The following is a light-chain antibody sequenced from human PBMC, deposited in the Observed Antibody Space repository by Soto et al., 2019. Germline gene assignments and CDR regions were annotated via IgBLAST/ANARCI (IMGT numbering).Light chain of an antibody. CDR2: SNN. CDR3: ATWDDSLNGWV. V-gene: IGLV1-44*01. J-gene: IGLJ3*02. Sequence: QSVLTQPPSASGTPGQRVTISCSGSSSNIGINAVSWYQQLPGTAPKVLIYSNNQRPSGVPDRFSGSKSGTSASLAISGLQSEDDADYYCATWDDSLNGWVFGGGTKLTVL. CDR1: SSNIGINA.